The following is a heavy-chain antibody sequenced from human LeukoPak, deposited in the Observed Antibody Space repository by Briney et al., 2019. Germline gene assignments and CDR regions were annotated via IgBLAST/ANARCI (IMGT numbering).Heavy chain of an antibody. V-gene: IGHV4-34*01. D-gene: IGHD3-22*01. CDR1: GGSFSGYY. J-gene: IGHJ4*02. CDR3: ARDPPYYYDSSGYYFDY. CDR2: INHSGST. Sequence: PSETPSLTCAVYGGSFSGYYWSWIRQPPGKGLEWIGEINHSGSTNYNPSLKSRVTISVDTSKNQFSLKLSSVTAADTAVYYCARDPPYYYDSSGYYFDYWGQGTLVTVSS.